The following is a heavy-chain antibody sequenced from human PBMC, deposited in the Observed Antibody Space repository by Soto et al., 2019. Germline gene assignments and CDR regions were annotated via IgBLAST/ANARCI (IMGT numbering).Heavy chain of an antibody. Sequence: QVQLVESGGGLVKPGGSLRLSCAASGFNFSDYYMTWIRQAPGKGLERISYISSSDNTIYYADSVKGRFTISRDNAENSLYLQMTSLRGEDTAVYYCARGGSFCGSVTYCPKEYYFHYYMDVWGKGTTVTVSS. V-gene: IGHV3-11*01. CDR1: GFNFSDYY. CDR3: ARGGSFCGSVTYCPKEYYFHYYMDV. CDR2: ISSSDNTI. J-gene: IGHJ6*03. D-gene: IGHD3-10*01.